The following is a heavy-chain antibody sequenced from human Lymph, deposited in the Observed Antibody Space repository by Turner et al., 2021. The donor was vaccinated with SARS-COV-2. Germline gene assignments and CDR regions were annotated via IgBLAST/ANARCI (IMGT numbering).Heavy chain of an antibody. J-gene: IGHJ4*02. V-gene: IGHV3-9*01. CDR1: GFTFDDYA. D-gene: IGHD1-26*01. CDR3: AKDLAGTYYSSFDY. Sequence: EVQLVESVVGLVQPGRSLTLSCAASGFTFDDYAMHWVRQAPGKGLEWVSGINWSGGSIAYADSVKGRFTISRDNPKNSLYLQMNSLRAEDTAFYYCAKDLAGTYYSSFDYWGQGNLVTVSS. CDR2: INWSGGSI.